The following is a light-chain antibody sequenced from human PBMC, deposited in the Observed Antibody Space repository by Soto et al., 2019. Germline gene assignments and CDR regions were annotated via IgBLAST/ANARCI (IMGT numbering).Light chain of an antibody. Sequence: SSLTHPPSASGTPGQRVTISCSGSSSNIGSKTVNWYQQLPGTAPKLLIYSNYQRPSGVPDRFSGSKSGTSASLAISGLQSEDEADYYCSAWDASLNGYVFGTGTKVTVL. CDR1: SSNIGSKT. CDR3: SAWDASLNGYV. V-gene: IGLV1-44*01. J-gene: IGLJ1*01. CDR2: SNY.